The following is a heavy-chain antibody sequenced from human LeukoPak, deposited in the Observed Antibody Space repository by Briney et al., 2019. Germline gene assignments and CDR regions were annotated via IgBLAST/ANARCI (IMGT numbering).Heavy chain of an antibody. CDR3: ARGRYIVPAALYDAFDI. J-gene: IGHJ3*02. CDR2: INWNGGST. CDR1: GFTFDDYG. V-gene: IGHV3-20*04. D-gene: IGHD2-2*01. Sequence: GGSLRLSCAASGFTFDDYGMSWVRQAPGKGLEWVSGINWNGGSTGYADSVKGRFTISRDNAKNSLYLQMNSLRAEDTALYYCARGRYIVPAALYDAFDIWGQGTMVTVSS.